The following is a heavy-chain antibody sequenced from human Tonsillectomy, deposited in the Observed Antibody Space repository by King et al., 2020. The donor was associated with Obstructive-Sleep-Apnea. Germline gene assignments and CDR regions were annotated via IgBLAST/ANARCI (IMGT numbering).Heavy chain of an antibody. D-gene: IGHD1-26*01. CDR1: GFTFSSYA. V-gene: IGHV3-64*01. CDR3: AREARTGGSYPG. CDR2: LSGNGGST. J-gene: IGHJ4*02. Sequence: VQLVESGGGLVQPGGSLRLSCAASGFTFSSYAMHWVRQAPGKGLEYVSALSGNGGSTYYATSVKGRFTISRDNSKNTLYLQMGSLRTEDMAVYYCAREARTGGSYPGWGQGTLVTVSS.